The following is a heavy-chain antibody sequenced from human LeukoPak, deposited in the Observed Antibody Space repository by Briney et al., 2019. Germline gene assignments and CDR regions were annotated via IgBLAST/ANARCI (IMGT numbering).Heavy chain of an antibody. CDR1: GGSIGNYY. V-gene: IGHV4-4*07. Sequence: SETLSLTCTVSGGSIGNYYWNWIRQPAGKGLEWIGRISTSGTTNYHPSLKSRVTLSLDTSKNQFSLNLRSVTAADTAIYFCTRRHPYYYGSGTYSREDWGQGTLVTVSS. CDR2: ISTSGTT. D-gene: IGHD3-10*01. CDR3: TRRHPYYYGSGTYSRED. J-gene: IGHJ4*02.